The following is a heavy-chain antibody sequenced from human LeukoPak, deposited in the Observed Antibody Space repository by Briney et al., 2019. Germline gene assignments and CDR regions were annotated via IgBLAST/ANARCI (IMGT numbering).Heavy chain of an antibody. D-gene: IGHD3-10*01. CDR3: ARDPRYGSGSYSFYYYYYGMDV. J-gene: IGHJ6*02. CDR1: GFTFSSYS. V-gene: IGHV3-48*04. Sequence: GGSLRLSCAASGFTFSSYSMNWIRQAPGKGLEWVSYISSSSSTIYYADSVKGRFTISRDNAKNSLYLQMNSLRAEATAAYYCARDPRYGSGSYSFYYYYYGMDVWGQGTTVTVSS. CDR2: ISSSSSTI.